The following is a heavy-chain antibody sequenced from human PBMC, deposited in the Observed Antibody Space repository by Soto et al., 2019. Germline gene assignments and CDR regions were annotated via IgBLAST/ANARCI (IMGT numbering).Heavy chain of an antibody. Sequence: PSETLSLTCAISGDSVSSNSAAWNWIRQSPSRGLEWLGRTYYRSKWYNDYAVSVKSRITVNPDTSKNQSSLQLNSVTPEDTAVYYCARVADYDILTGYYYYGMDVWDQGTTVTVSS. D-gene: IGHD3-9*01. V-gene: IGHV6-1*01. CDR3: ARVADYDILTGYYYYGMDV. CDR1: GDSVSSNSAA. J-gene: IGHJ6*02. CDR2: TYYRSKWYN.